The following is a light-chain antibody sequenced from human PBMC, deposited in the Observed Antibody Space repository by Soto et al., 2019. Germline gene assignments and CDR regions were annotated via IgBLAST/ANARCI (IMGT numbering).Light chain of an antibody. CDR2: DAS. CDR1: QSISRW. CDR3: QQYNGYSTWT. Sequence: DIQMTQSPSTLSASVGDRVTITCRASQSISRWLAWYQQKPGKAPKVLIWDASSLQRGVPSRFSGSGSGHEFNLTISSLQPEDFATYYCQQYNGYSTWTFGKGTKVDI. J-gene: IGKJ1*01. V-gene: IGKV1-5*01.